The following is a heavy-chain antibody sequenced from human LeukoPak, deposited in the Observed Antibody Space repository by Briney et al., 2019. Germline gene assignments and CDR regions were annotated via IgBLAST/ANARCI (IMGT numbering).Heavy chain of an antibody. CDR1: GYTFTSYA. J-gene: IGHJ6*02. CDR3: ARDRYCSSTSCYEGYYYYGMDV. V-gene: IGHV7-4-1*02. CDR2: INTNTGNP. D-gene: IGHD2-2*01. Sequence: ASAKVSCKASGYTFTSYAMNWVRQAPGQGLEWMGWINTNTGNPTYAQGFTGRFVFSLDTSVSTAYLRISSLKAEDTAVYYCARDRYCSSTSCYEGYYYYGMDVWGQGTTVTVSS.